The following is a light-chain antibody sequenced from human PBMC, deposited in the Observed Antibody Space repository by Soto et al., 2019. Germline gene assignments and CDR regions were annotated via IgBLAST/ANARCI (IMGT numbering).Light chain of an antibody. CDR2: DAS. J-gene: IGKJ2*01. CDR3: QQYDYLPYT. Sequence: DIQMTQSPSSLSASVGDRVTITCQASQDVSNSLNWYQHNPGKAPKLLIFDASTLETGVPSRFSGGGSGTAFTLTNSRLQPEDLGTYYCQQYDYLPYTFGQGTKVEIK. V-gene: IGKV1-33*01. CDR1: QDVSNS.